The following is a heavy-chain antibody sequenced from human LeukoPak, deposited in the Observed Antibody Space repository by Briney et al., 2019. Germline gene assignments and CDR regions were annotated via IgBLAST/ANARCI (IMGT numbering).Heavy chain of an antibody. V-gene: IGHV4-34*01. Sequence: SETLSLTCAVYGGSFSGYYWSWIRQPPGKGLEWIGEINHSGSTNYNPSLKSRVTISVDTSKNQFSLKLSSVTAADTAVYYCARALVQLHDVASGYYYGMDVWGQGTTVTVSS. CDR3: ARALVQLHDVASGYYYGMDV. D-gene: IGHD5-24*01. CDR1: GGSFSGYY. J-gene: IGHJ6*02. CDR2: INHSGST.